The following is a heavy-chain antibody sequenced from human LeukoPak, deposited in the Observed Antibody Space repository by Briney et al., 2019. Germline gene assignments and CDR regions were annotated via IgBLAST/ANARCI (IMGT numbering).Heavy chain of an antibody. Sequence: NPSETLSLTCTVSGGSISSYYWSWIRQPPGKGLEWIGYIYYSGSTNYNPSLKSRVTISVDTSKNQFSLKLSSVTAADTAVYYCASLIVVVPAAMQDYYYYGMDVWGQGTTVTVSS. CDR2: IYYSGST. CDR3: ASLIVVVPAAMQDYYYYGMDV. J-gene: IGHJ6*02. V-gene: IGHV4-59*08. CDR1: GGSISSYY. D-gene: IGHD2-2*01.